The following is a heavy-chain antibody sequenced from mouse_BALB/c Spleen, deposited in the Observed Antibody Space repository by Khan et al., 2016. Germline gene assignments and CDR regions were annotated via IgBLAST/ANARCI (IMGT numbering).Heavy chain of an antibody. CDR3: ARGAY. CDR1: GYIFTNYW. V-gene: IGHV1-9*01. J-gene: IGHJ3*01. Sequence: QVQLKQSGAELMKPGASVKISCKTTGYIFTNYWIEWIKERPGHGLEWIGEILPGSGSVNCYEKFRGTATFTAETSSNTAYMQLSSLTSEDSAVYYCARGAYWGPGTLVTVSA. CDR2: ILPGSGSV.